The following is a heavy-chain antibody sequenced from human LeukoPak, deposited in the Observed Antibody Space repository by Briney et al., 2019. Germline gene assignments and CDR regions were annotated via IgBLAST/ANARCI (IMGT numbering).Heavy chain of an antibody. CDR3: ARDQFDFWSNYNEGHYKGYYFDF. CDR1: GFSFTTYW. V-gene: IGHV3-7*03. J-gene: IGHJ4*02. Sequence: GGSLRLSCAASGFSFTTYWMTWVRRTPGKGLEWVASIRQDGREKHYVDSVQGRFTISRDNTGNSLYLQMNSLRAEDTAVYYCARDQFDFWSNYNEGHYKGYYFDFWGQGTLVTVSS. CDR2: IRQDGREK. D-gene: IGHD3-3*01.